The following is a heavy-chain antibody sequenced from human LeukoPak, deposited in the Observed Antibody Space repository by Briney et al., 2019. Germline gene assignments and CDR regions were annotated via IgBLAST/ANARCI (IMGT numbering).Heavy chain of an antibody. CDR3: ARDVDTAMD. D-gene: IGHD5-18*01. V-gene: IGHV4-59*12. CDR2: IYYSGST. Sequence: SETLSLTCTVSGGSISSYYWSWIRQPPGKGLEWIGYIYYSGSTNYSPSLKSRVTISVDTPKNQFSLKLSSVTAADTAVYYCARDVDTAMDWGQGTLVTVSS. J-gene: IGHJ4*02. CDR1: GGSISSYY.